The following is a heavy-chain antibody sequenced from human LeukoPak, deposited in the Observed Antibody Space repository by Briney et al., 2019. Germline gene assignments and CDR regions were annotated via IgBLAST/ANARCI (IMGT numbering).Heavy chain of an antibody. J-gene: IGHJ4*02. CDR2: IWYDGSNK. V-gene: IGHV3-33*01. Sequence: GGSLRPSCAASGFSFSSNGMHWVRQAPGNGLEWVAVIWYDGSNKYYADSVKGRFTISRDNSKNTLYLQMNSLRAEDTAVYYCARVSDYSNYFDYWGQGTLVTVSS. CDR1: GFSFSSNG. D-gene: IGHD4-11*01. CDR3: ARVSDYSNYFDY.